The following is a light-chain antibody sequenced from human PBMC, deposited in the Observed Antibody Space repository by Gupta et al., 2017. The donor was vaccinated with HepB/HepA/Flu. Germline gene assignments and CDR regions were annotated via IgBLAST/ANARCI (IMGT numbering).Light chain of an antibody. J-gene: IGKJ5*01. CDR1: QTISTD. Sequence: EIVMTQSPATLSVSPGERVTLSCRASQTISTDLAWYQQKPGQAPRLLIYGASTRATGIPARFSGSGSGTEFSLTISSRQSEDFAVYYCQQYNKWPPITFGQGTRLDIK. CDR2: GAS. V-gene: IGKV3-15*01. CDR3: QQYNKWPPIT.